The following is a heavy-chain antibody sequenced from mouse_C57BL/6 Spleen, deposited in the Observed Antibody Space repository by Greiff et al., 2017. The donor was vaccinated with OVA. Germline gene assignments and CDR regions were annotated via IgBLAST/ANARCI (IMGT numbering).Heavy chain of an antibody. CDR1: GYTFTDYY. CDR2: INPNNGGT. D-gene: IGHD1-1*01. J-gene: IGHJ2*01. Sequence: EVQLQQSGPELVKPGASVKISCKASGYTFTDYYMNWVKQSHGKSLEWIGDINPNNGGTSYNQKFKGKATLTVDKSSSTAYMELRSLTSEDSAVYYCARWTTVVDYWGQGTTLTVSS. V-gene: IGHV1-26*01. CDR3: ARWTTVVDY.